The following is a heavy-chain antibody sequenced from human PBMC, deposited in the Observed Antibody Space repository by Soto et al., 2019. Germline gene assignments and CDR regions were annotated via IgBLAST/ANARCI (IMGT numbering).Heavy chain of an antibody. CDR2: ISYSGST. CDR1: RGSINSHY. V-gene: IGHV4-59*11. Sequence: PSETLSLTCTVSRGSINSHYWSWIRQSPGKGLEYIGYISYSGSTNYNPSLKSRLTISVDTSKNQFSLKLTSVTAADTAVYYCARGTDTWFFALWGRGTLVTVSS. J-gene: IGHJ2*01. CDR3: ARGTDTWFFAL. D-gene: IGHD3-9*01.